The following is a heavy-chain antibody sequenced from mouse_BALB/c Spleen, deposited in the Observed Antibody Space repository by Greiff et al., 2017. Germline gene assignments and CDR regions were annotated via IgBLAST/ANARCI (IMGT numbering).Heavy chain of an antibody. CDR1: GFTFSSYT. V-gene: IGHV5-6-4*01. CDR3: TRSYGNYPYYAMDY. D-gene: IGHD2-10*02. CDR2: ISSGGSYT. J-gene: IGHJ4*01. Sequence: EVMLVESGGGLVKPGGSLKLSCAASGFTFSSYTMSWVRQTPEKRLEWVATISSGGSYTYYPDSVKGRFTISRDNAKNTLYLQMSSLKSEDTAMYYCTRSYGNYPYYAMDYWGQGTSVTVSS.